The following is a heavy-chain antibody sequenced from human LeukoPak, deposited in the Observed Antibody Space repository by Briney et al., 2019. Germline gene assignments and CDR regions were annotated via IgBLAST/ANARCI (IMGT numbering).Heavy chain of an antibody. Sequence: GGSLRLSCAASGFTYSSYAMNWVRQAPGKGLAGVSVISGSGSSTYYADSVKGRFTISRDNSKNTLYLQMNSLRAEDAALYYCAKAHSSGWYVIFDYWGQGTLVTVSS. D-gene: IGHD6-19*01. V-gene: IGHV3-23*01. CDR1: GFTYSSYA. CDR2: ISGSGSST. J-gene: IGHJ4*02. CDR3: AKAHSSGWYVIFDY.